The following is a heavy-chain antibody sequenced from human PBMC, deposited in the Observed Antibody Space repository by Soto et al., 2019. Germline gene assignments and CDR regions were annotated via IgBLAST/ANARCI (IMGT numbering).Heavy chain of an antibody. D-gene: IGHD6-13*01. CDR3: ARTGYSSSREFDP. V-gene: IGHV3-48*01. CDR1: GFTFSSYS. CDR2: ISSSSSTI. J-gene: IGHJ5*02. Sequence: PGGSLRLSCAASGFTFSSYSMNWVRQAPGKGLEWVSYISSSSSTIYYADSVKGRFTISRDNAKNSLYLQMNSLRAEDTAVYYCARTGYSSSREFDPWGQGTLVTVSS.